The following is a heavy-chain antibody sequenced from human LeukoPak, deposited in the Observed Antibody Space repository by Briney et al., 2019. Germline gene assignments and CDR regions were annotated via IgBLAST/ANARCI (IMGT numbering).Heavy chain of an antibody. V-gene: IGHV1-69*13. CDR1: GGTFSSYA. CDR2: IIPIFGTA. D-gene: IGHD2-2*01. CDR3: AREDCSSTSCYPHYYYYYMDV. Sequence: ASVKVSCKASGGTFSSYAISWVRQAPGQGLEWMGGIIPIFGTANYAQKFQGRVTITADESTSTAYMELSSLRSEDTAVYYCAREDCSSTSCYPHYYYYYMDVWGKGTTVTVSS. J-gene: IGHJ6*03.